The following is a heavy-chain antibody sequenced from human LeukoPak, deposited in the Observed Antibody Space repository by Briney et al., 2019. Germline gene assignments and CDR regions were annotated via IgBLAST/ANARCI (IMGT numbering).Heavy chain of an antibody. J-gene: IGHJ4*02. CDR3: ARVSQFPGISSDY. CDR1: GFTFSSYW. CDR2: ISSDGWST. Sequence: PGGSLRLSCAASGFTFSSYWMSWVRQAPGKGLVWVSRISSDGWSTSYADSVKGRFTASRDNAENTLYLQMNSLRAEDTAVYYCARVSQFPGISSDYWGQGSLVTVSS. D-gene: IGHD2-21*01. V-gene: IGHV3-74*01.